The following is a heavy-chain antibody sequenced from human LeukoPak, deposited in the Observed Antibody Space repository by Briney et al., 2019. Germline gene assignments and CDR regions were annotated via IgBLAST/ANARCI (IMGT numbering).Heavy chain of an antibody. CDR1: GYTFTSYG. V-gene: IGHV1-18*01. Sequence: ASVKVSCKASGYTFTSYGINWVRQAPGQGLEWMGWISAYNGDTNYAQKLQGRVTMTTDTSTSTAYMELRSLRSDDTAVYYCAGYGEYWDWYFDLWGRGTPVTVSP. J-gene: IGHJ2*01. CDR3: AGYGEYWDWYFDL. CDR2: ISAYNGDT. D-gene: IGHD4-17*01.